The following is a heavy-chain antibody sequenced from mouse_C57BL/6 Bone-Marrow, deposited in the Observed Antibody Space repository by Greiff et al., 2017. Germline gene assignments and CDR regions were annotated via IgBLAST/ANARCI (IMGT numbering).Heavy chain of an antibody. CDR3: ARSPGRGPWFAY. V-gene: IGHV5-17*01. D-gene: IGHD3-3*01. J-gene: IGHJ3*01. CDR2: ISSGSSTI. Sequence: EVQLVESGGGLVKPGGSLKLSCAASGFTFSDYGMHWVRQAPEKGLEWVAYISSGSSTIYYADTVKGRFTISRDNAKNTLFLQMTSLRSEDTAMYYCARSPGRGPWFAYWGQGTLVTVSA. CDR1: GFTFSDYG.